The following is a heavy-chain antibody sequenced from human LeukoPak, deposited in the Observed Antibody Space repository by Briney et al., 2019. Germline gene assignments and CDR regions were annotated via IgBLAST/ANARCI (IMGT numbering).Heavy chain of an antibody. CDR1: GGSFSGYY. CDR3: ARGIYDYVWGSYRPITNWFDP. V-gene: IGHV4-34*01. CDR2: INHSGST. D-gene: IGHD3-16*02. J-gene: IGHJ5*02. Sequence: SETLSLTCAVYGGSFSGYYWSWIRQPPGKGLEWIGEINHSGSTNYNPSLKSRVTISVDTSKNQFSLKLSSVTAADTAVYYCARGIYDYVWGSYRPITNWFDPWGQGTLVTVSS.